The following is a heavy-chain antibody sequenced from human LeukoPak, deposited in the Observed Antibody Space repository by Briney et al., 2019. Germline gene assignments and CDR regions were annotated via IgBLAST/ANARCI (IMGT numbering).Heavy chain of an antibody. D-gene: IGHD6-6*01. V-gene: IGHV3-64*01. Sequence: PGGSLRLSCAASGFTFSSYAMHWVRQAPGRGLEYVSAISSNGGSTYYANSVKGSFTISRDNSKNTLYLQMGSLRAEDMAVYYCARARGAACPLDYWGQGTLVTVSS. J-gene: IGHJ4*02. CDR3: ARARGAACPLDY. CDR2: ISSNGGST. CDR1: GFTFSSYA.